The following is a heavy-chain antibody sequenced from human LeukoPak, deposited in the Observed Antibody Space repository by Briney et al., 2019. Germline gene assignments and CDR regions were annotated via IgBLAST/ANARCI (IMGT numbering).Heavy chain of an antibody. Sequence: GGSLRLSCVASGFTFSNYGMRWVRQAPGKGLEWVAVIWCGGSIIYYADSVKGRFTTSRHNSKNTLYLQMNSLRAEDTAVYYCAKAKKGGHSSSLDYWGPGTLVTVSS. CDR1: GFTFSNYG. V-gene: IGHV3-33*06. D-gene: IGHD6-6*01. CDR2: IWCGGSII. J-gene: IGHJ4*02. CDR3: AKAKKGGHSSSLDY.